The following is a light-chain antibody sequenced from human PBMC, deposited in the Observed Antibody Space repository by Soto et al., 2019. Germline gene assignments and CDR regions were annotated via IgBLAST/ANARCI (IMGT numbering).Light chain of an antibody. Sequence: DIPMTQSPSTLSAFVGERVTITCRASQYVSSSLAWYQQKPGKAPKLMIYKTSILESGVPSRFSGSASGTEFTLSISSLQPDDFATYWCQHYNTYPWTFGQGTKVEIK. CDR3: QHYNTYPWT. V-gene: IGKV1-5*03. J-gene: IGKJ1*01. CDR1: QYVSSS. CDR2: KTS.